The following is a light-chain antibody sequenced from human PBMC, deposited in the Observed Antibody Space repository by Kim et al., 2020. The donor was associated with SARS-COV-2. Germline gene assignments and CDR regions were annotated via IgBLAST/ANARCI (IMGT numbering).Light chain of an antibody. Sequence: TIACTTTGSHTSDCKYDSWCRQHPGNAPKRLILKVIERPSGVPDRFSGSNSGNTASLTISGLQAEDEADYYCCSSTAHYTPYVFGSGTKVTVL. CDR3: CSSTAHYTPYV. CDR2: KVI. CDR1: GSHTSDCKY. J-gene: IGLJ1*01. V-gene: IGLV2-11*01.